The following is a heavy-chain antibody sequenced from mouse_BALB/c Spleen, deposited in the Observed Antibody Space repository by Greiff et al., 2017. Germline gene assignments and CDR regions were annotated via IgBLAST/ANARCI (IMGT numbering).Heavy chain of an antibody. CDR2: INPYNDGT. V-gene: IGHV1-14*01. J-gene: IGHJ3*01. CDR3: ARANWDGGFAY. Sequence: EVQLQESGPELVKPGASVKMSCKASGYTFTSYVMHWVKQKPGQGLEWIGYINPYNDGTKYNEKFKGKATLTSDKSSSTAYMELSSLTSEDSAVYYCARANWDGGFAYWGQGTLVTVSA. D-gene: IGHD4-1*01. CDR1: GYTFTSYV.